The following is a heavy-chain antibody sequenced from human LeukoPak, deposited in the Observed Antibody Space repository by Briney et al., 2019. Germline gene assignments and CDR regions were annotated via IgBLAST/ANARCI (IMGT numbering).Heavy chain of an antibody. Sequence: SETLSLTCTVSGGSISGYFGTWIGQPPGEGLEWIGCIYYSGNTNYNPSLKSRVTISVYTSKNQFSLKLSSVTAADTAVYYCASRKPGNDYWGQGTLVTVSS. V-gene: IGHV4-59*01. CDR2: IYYSGNT. CDR1: GGSISGYF. J-gene: IGHJ4*02. CDR3: ASRKPGNDY. D-gene: IGHD7-27*01.